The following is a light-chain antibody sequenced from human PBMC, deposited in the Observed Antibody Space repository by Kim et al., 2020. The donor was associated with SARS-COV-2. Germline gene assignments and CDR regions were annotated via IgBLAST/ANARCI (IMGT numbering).Light chain of an antibody. J-gene: IGKJ4*01. CDR3: QQYSSTLT. CDR2: WAS. V-gene: IGKV4-1*01. CDR1: QSVLYSSNNKNY. Sequence: DIVMTQSPDSLAVSLGERATINCKSSQSVLYSSNNKNYLAWYQQKPGQPPKLLIYWASTRESGVPDRFSGSGSGTDFTLTISSLQAEDVAVYYCQQYSSTLTFGGGTKVDIK.